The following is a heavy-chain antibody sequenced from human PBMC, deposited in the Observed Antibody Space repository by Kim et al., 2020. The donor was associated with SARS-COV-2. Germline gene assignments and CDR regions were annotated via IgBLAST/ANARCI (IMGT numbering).Heavy chain of an antibody. V-gene: IGHV3-21*03. Sequence: YADSVKRRITISRGNAKNSPSLQMKSMRAGDTAVYYCAREVDLRRRKFDYWGQGTLVTVSS. CDR3: AREVDLRRRKFDY. J-gene: IGHJ4*02.